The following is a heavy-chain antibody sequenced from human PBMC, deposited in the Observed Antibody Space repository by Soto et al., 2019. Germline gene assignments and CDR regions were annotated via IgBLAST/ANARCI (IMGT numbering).Heavy chain of an antibody. CDR1: GYTFTGYY. J-gene: IGHJ4*02. V-gene: IGHV1-2*02. CDR2: INPNSGGT. D-gene: IGHD2-21*01. CDR3: ARVLFSELPFDY. Sequence: SVKVSCTASGYTFTGYYMHWVRQAPGQGLEWMVWINPNSGGTNYAQKFQGRVTMTRDTSISTAYMELSRLRSDDTAVYYCARVLFSELPFDYWGQGTLVTVS.